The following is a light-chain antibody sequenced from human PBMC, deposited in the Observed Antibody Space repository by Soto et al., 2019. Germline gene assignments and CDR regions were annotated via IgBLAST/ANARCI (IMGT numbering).Light chain of an antibody. J-gene: IGLJ3*02. CDR1: STDVGGYDY. V-gene: IGLV2-14*01. CDR2: EVS. CDR3: SSYTSGNTWV. Sequence: QSVLAQPASVSGSPGQSITISCTGTSTDVGGYDYVSWYQQHPGKVTKLIIFEVSYLPSEVSDRFSASKSGNTASLTISGLQAEDEADYYCSSYTSGNTWVFGGGTKLTVL.